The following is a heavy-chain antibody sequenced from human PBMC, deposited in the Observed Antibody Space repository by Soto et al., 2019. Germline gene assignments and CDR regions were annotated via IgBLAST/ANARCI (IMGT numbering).Heavy chain of an antibody. J-gene: IGHJ4*02. CDR3: ASTNELTLYFEY. CDR2: IHYSGST. D-gene: IGHD2-8*01. CDR1: GDSISITSYY. Sequence: QLQLQESGPGLVKPSETLSLTCTVSGDSISITSYYWGWVRQPPGKGLEWIGSIHYSGSTHYNPARQSRVTISGDASKKQFSLNLRSATAADTAVYYCASTNELTLYFEYWGQGTRVTVSS. V-gene: IGHV4-39*01.